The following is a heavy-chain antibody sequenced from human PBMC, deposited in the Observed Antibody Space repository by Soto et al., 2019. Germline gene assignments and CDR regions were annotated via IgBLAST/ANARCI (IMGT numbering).Heavy chain of an antibody. V-gene: IGHV4-59*08. CDR3: ARRYGSAIDY. Sequence: SVTLSLTCTVSGGTISSWYWSWIRQPPGKGLEWIGYIYYSGSTNCNPSLKSRVTISVDTSKNQFSLKLSSVTAADTAVYYCARRYGSAIDYWGQGTLVTVSS. J-gene: IGHJ4*02. CDR1: GGTISSWY. CDR2: IYYSGST. D-gene: IGHD1-26*01.